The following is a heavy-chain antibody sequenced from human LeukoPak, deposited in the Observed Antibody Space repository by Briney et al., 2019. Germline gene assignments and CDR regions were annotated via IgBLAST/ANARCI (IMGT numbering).Heavy chain of an antibody. J-gene: IGHJ3*02. V-gene: IGHV1-46*01. CDR2: INPSGGST. CDR1: GYTFTSYY. D-gene: IGHD2-15*01. Sequence: ASVKVSCKASGYTFTSYYMHWVRQAPGQGLEWMGIINPSGGSTSYAQKFQGRVTMTRDTSTSTAYMELSSLRSEDTAVYYCATSRVGNAFDIWGQGTMVTVSS. CDR3: ATSRVGNAFDI.